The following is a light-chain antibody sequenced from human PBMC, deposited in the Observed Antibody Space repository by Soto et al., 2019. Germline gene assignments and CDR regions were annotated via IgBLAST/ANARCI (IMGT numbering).Light chain of an antibody. CDR2: WAY. Sequence: DVVLTQSPDSLAVSLGERATINCKSSQSVLYSSNNMNYLAWYQQKAGQPPKXXIYWAYTRESGVPDRFGGSGSGTEFTLTISSLQAEDVAVYYCQQYYSTPWTFGQGTKVDIK. V-gene: IGKV4-1*01. CDR3: QQYYSTPWT. CDR1: QSVLYSSNNMNY. J-gene: IGKJ1*01.